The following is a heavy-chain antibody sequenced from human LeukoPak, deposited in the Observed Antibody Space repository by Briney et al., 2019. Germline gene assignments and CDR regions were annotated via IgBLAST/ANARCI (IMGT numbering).Heavy chain of an antibody. CDR1: GGSFSGYY. J-gene: IGHJ2*01. CDR2: INHSGSN. Sequence: SETLSLTCAVYGGSFSGYYWSWIRQPPGKGLEWIGEINHSGSNNHNPSLKSRVTISVDTSKNQFSLKLSSVTAADTAVYYCARGGGAYYYGSGSTFGLWGRGTLVTVSS. D-gene: IGHD3-10*01. V-gene: IGHV4-34*01. CDR3: ARGGGAYYYGSGSTFGL.